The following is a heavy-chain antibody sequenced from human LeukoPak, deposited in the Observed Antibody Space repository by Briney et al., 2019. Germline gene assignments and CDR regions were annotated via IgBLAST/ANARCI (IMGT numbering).Heavy chain of an antibody. CDR1: GGSFSGYC. Sequence: SETLSLTCAVYGGSFSGYCWSWIRQPPGKGLEWIGEINHSGSTNYNPSLKSRVTISVDTSKNQFSLKLSSVTAADTAVYYCARGGELRPLGYWGQGTLVTVSS. CDR3: ARGGELRPLGY. D-gene: IGHD1-26*01. CDR2: INHSGST. J-gene: IGHJ4*02. V-gene: IGHV4-34*01.